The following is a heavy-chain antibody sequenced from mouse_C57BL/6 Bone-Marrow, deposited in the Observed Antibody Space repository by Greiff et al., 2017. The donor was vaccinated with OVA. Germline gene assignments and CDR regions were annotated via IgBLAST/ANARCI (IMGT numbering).Heavy chain of an antibody. CDR3: ARAELGRGY. V-gene: IGHV1-50*01. J-gene: IGHJ2*01. CDR1: GYTFTSYW. Sequence: VQLQQSGAELVKPGASVKLSCKASGYTFTSYWMQWVKQRPGQGLEWIGEIDPSDSYTNYNQKFKGKATLTVDTSSSTAYMQLSSLTSEDSAVYYCARAELGRGYWGQGTTLTVSS. CDR2: IDPSDSYT. D-gene: IGHD4-1*01.